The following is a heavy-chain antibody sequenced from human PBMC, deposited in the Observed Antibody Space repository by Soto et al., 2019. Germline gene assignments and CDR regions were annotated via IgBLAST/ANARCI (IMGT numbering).Heavy chain of an antibody. CDR3: ARFRAYSSWPLDY. V-gene: IGHV5-51*01. J-gene: IGHJ4*02. CDR2: IYPGDSDT. D-gene: IGHD6-13*01. Sequence: PVESVTISCKVSGDSFTSYWIVWVLQMPGKGLEWMGIIYPGDSDTRYSPSFQGQVTISADKSISTAYLQWSSLKASDTAMYCCARFRAYSSWPLDYWGQGTLVTVSS. CDR1: GDSFTSYW.